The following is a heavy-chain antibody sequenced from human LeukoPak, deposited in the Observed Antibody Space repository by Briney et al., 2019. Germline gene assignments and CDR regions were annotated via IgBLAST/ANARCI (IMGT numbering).Heavy chain of an antibody. CDR1: GFTFSSYS. V-gene: IGHV3-7*04. CDR3: ARDYYGYGSGSYHAN. J-gene: IGHJ4*02. Sequence: GGSLRLSCAASGFTFSSYSMSWVRQAPGKGLEWVANIKQDGSEKYYVDSVKGRFTISRDNAKNSLYLQMNSLRAEDTAVYYCARDYYGYGSGSYHANWGQGTLVTVSS. CDR2: IKQDGSEK. D-gene: IGHD3-10*01.